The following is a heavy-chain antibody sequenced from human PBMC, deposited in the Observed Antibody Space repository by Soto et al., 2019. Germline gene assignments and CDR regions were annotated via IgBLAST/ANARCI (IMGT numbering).Heavy chain of an antibody. CDR3: VRRHVSATGIDWFDP. D-gene: IGHD6-13*01. J-gene: IGHJ5*02. CDR1: GYTFTAYY. Sequence: ASVKVSCKPSGYTFTAYYIHWVRQAPGQGLEWMGWINAANGDTKYSPKFQGRVTITRDTSASTAYMELSSLRSEDKAVYYCVRRHVSATGIDWFDPWGQGTLVTVSS. V-gene: IGHV1-3*01. CDR2: INAANGDT.